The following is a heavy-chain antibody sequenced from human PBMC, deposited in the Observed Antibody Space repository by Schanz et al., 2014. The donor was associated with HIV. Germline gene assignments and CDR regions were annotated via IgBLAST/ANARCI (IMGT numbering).Heavy chain of an antibody. Sequence: EVQLVESGGGLVQPGRSRRLACAASGFAFNDYALHWVRQVPGKGLEWVSGMSWNRRRIGYGDAVKGRFTISRDNSKNTLYLQMNSLRAEDTAVYYCAKEATVVTLAFDIWGQGTMVTVSS. CDR1: GFAFNDYA. CDR2: MSWNRRRI. V-gene: IGHV3-9*01. J-gene: IGHJ3*02. D-gene: IGHD4-17*01. CDR3: AKEATVVTLAFDI.